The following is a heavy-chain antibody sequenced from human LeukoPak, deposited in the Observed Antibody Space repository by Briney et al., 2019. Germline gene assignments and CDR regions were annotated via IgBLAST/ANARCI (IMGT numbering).Heavy chain of an antibody. Sequence: GGSLRLSCAASGFTVSSNYMTWVRQAPGKGLEWVSVIYSGGSTYYADSVKGRFTISRENSQNTLFLQMNSLRTEDTAVYYCASGGNSVFDYWGQGTLVTVSS. D-gene: IGHD4-23*01. CDR3: ASGGNSVFDY. V-gene: IGHV3-53*01. CDR2: IYSGGST. CDR1: GFTVSSNY. J-gene: IGHJ4*02.